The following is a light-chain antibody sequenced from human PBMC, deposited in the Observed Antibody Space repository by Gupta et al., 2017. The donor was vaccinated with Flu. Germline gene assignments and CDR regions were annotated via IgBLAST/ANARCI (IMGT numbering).Light chain of an antibody. J-gene: IGKJ5*01. Sequence: DIQMTQSPSSLSASVGDRVTITCQASQDISNYLNWYQQKPGKAPKLLIYDASNLETGVPSRFSGSGSGTDFTFTISSLQPEDFATYYCQHDDNLPITFGRGTRMEIK. V-gene: IGKV1-33*01. CDR3: QHDDNLPIT. CDR1: QDISNY. CDR2: DAS.